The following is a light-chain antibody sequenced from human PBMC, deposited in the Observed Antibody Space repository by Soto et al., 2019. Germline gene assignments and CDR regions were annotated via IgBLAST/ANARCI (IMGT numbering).Light chain of an antibody. CDR3: QQTYISPPT. CDR2: SAS. V-gene: IGKV1-39*01. J-gene: IGKJ4*01. Sequence: DIQMTQSPSSLSASVGDRVTITCRASETTANYLNWYQHKPGKAPKLLIHSASSLQSGFPSRFSVRGSGTDFTLTINSLQPEDFATYSCQQTYISPPTFGGGTKVEIK. CDR1: ETTANY.